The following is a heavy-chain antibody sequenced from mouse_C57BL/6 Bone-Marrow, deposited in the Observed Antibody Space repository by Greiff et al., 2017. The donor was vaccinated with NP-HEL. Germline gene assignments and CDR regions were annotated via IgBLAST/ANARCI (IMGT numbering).Heavy chain of an antibody. CDR1: GYTFTSYW. CDR3: GRYIYSSSYWYFDV. CDR2: INPSNGGT. Sequence: QVQLQQPGTELVKPGASVKLSCKASGYTFTSYWMHWVKQRPGQGLEWIGNINPSNGGTNYNEKFKSKATLTADKSSSTAYMQLSSLTSEDSAVYYDGRYIYSSSYWYFDVGGTGTTVTVSS. D-gene: IGHD1-1*01. V-gene: IGHV1-53*01. J-gene: IGHJ1*03.